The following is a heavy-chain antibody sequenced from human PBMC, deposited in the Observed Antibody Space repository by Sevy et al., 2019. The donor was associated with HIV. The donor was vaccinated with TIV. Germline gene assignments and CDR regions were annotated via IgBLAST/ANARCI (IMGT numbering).Heavy chain of an antibody. D-gene: IGHD6-13*01. CDR2: TRNKADGYTT. J-gene: IGHJ4*02. CDR3: ATHAGIAAAGRVFDY. V-gene: IGHV3-72*01. Sequence: GGSLRLSCVASGFTFSDHYMEWVRQAPGKGLEWVGRTRNKADGYTTEYAASVKGRFTISRDESKNSLYVQLNSLKTEDTAVYYCATHAGIAAAGRVFDYWGQGTLVTVSS. CDR1: GFTFSDHY.